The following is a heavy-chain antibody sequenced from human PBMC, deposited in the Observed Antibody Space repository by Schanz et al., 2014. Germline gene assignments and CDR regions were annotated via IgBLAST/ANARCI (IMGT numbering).Heavy chain of an antibody. CDR2: INTGSNYI. CDR1: GFVFGDYY. Sequence: VQLLESGGGLVQPGGSLRLSCAASGFVFGDYYMTWIRQAPGKGLEWVSFINTGSNYINYADSVKGRFTISRDNTKNSLFLQLNSLRADDTAVYYCARNRGSGGQNWYFDLWGRGTLVTVSS. J-gene: IGHJ2*01. V-gene: IGHV3-11*03. D-gene: IGHD1-26*01. CDR3: ARNRGSGGQNWYFDL.